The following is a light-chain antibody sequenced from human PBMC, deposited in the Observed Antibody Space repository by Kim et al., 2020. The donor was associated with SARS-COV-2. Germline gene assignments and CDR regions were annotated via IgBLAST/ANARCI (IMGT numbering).Light chain of an antibody. CDR1: QSISSSS. V-gene: IGKV3-20*01. Sequence: EIVLTQSPGTLSLSPGERATLSCRASQSISSSSLAWYQQTPGQAPRLLIYGASSRATGIPSRFSGRGSGTDFTLTISRLAPEVGAVYYWQQYGRSPYTFGQGTKLEI. J-gene: IGKJ2*01. CDR2: GAS. CDR3: QQYGRSPYT.